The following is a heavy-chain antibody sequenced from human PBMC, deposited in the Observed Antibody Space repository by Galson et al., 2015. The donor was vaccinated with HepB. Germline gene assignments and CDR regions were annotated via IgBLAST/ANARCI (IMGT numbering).Heavy chain of an antibody. D-gene: IGHD6-19*01. CDR1: GYTFTGYY. Sequence: SVKVSCKASGYTFTGYYMHWVRQAPGQGLEWMGWINPKTGGTYYVQKFQGRVTMTRDTSIGTAYMELSGLTSDDTAVYYCAKFEAVAGFLDYWGQGTLVIVSS. J-gene: IGHJ4*02. CDR3: AKFEAVAGFLDY. CDR2: INPKTGGT. V-gene: IGHV1-2*02.